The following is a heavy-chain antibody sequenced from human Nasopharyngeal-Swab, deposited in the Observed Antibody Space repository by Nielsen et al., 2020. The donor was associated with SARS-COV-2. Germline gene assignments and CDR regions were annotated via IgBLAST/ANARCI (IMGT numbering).Heavy chain of an antibody. V-gene: IGHV3-23*01. CDR2: ISGSGGST. J-gene: IGHJ3*02. D-gene: IGHD4-17*01. CDR1: GFTFSSYA. Sequence: GESLKISCAASGFTFSSYAMSWVRQAPGKGLEWVSAISGSGGSTYYADSVKGRFTISRDNSKNTLYLQMNSLRAEDTAVYYCAKVLSHYGDYGNAAFDIWGQGTMVTVSS. CDR3: AKVLSHYGDYGNAAFDI.